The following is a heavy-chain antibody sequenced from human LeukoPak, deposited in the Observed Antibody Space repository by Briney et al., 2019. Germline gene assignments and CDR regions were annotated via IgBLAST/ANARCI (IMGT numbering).Heavy chain of an antibody. Sequence: ASVKVSCKASGYTFTSYDINWVRQATGQGREWMGWMNPNSGNTGYAQKFQGRVTMTRNTSISTAYMELSSLRSEDTAVYYCARGFRRLADQPLNYWGQGTLVTVSS. CDR1: GYTFTSYD. D-gene: IGHD3-3*02. V-gene: IGHV1-8*01. CDR2: MNPNSGNT. J-gene: IGHJ4*02. CDR3: ARGFRRLADQPLNY.